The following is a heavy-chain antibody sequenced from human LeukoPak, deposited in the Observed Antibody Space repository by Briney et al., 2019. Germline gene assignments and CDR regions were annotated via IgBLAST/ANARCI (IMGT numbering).Heavy chain of an antibody. CDR3: AKANGDSLDY. Sequence: GGSLRLSCAASGFTFSSYSMNWVRQAPGKGLEWVSYISSSSSTIYYADSVKGRFTISRDNAKNSLYLQMNSLRAEDTALYYCAKANGDSLDYWGQGTLVTVSS. CDR2: ISSSSSTI. J-gene: IGHJ4*02. D-gene: IGHD4-17*01. V-gene: IGHV3-48*01. CDR1: GFTFSSYS.